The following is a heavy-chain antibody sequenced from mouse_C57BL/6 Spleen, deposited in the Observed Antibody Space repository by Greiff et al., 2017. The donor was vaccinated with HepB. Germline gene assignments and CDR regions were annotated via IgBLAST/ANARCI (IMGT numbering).Heavy chain of an antibody. D-gene: IGHD2-3*01. V-gene: IGHV3-6*01. J-gene: IGHJ4*01. CDR1: GYSITSGYY. Sequence: VQLKESGPGLVKPSQSLSLTCSVTGYSITSGYYWNWIRQFPGNKLEWMGYISYDGSNNYNPTLKNRISITRDTSKNQFFLKLNSVTTEDTATYYCARGWLLHAMDYWGQGTSVTVSS. CDR2: ISYDGSN. CDR3: ARGWLLHAMDY.